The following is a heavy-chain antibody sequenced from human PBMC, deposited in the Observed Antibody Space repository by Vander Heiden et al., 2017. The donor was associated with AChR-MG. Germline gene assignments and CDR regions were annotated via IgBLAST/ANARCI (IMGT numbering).Heavy chain of an antibody. CDR2: INHSGST. Sequence: QVQLQQWGAGLLKPSETLSLTCAVYGGSFSGYYWSWIRQPPGKGLEWIGEINHSGSTNYNTSLKRRVTISVDTSKNQFSRKLSSVTAAETAVYYCARGNFDCSSTSCYNWFDPWGQGTLVTVSS. D-gene: IGHD2-2*01. V-gene: IGHV4-34*01. CDR3: ARGNFDCSSTSCYNWFDP. J-gene: IGHJ5*02. CDR1: GGSFSGYY.